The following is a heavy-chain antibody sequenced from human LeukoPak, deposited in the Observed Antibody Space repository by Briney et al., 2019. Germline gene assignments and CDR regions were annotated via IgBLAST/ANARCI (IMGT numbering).Heavy chain of an antibody. CDR1: GFAFSNAW. CDR2: IKSKPDGGTT. V-gene: IGHV3-15*01. D-gene: IGHD2-21*02. J-gene: IGHJ5*02. CDR3: STEGLAYCDGDCYS. Sequence: GGSLRLSCAASGFAFSNAWMSWVRQTPGKGLEWVGHIKSKPDGGTTDYAAPVKGRFTISRDDSKNTLYLQMNTLKTEDTAVYYCSTEGLAYCDGDCYSWGQGTLVTVSS.